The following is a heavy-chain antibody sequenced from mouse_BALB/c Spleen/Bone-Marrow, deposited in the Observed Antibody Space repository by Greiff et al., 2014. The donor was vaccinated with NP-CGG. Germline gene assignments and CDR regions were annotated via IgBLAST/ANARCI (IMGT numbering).Heavy chain of an antibody. CDR3: ARDGDYTYAWFAY. V-gene: IGHV5-4*02. CDR1: GFTFSDYY. Sequence: VQLKQSGGGLVKPGGSLKLSCAASGFTFSDYYMYWVRQTPEKRLEWVATISDGGSYTFYPDSVKGRFTISRDNAKNNLYLQMSSLKSEDTAMYYCARDGDYTYAWFAYWGQGTLVTVSA. D-gene: IGHD2-14*01. CDR2: ISDGGSYT. J-gene: IGHJ3*01.